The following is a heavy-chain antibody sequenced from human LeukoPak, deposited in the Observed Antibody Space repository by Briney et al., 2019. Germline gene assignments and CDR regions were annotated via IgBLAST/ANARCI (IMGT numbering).Heavy chain of an antibody. CDR2: ISYDGSNK. CDR1: GFTFSSYA. J-gene: IGHJ4*02. V-gene: IGHV3-30-3*01. Sequence: PGGSLRLSCAASGFTFSSYAMHWVRQAPGKGLEWVAVISYDGSNKYYADSVKGRFTISRDNSKNTLYLQMNSLRAEDTAVYYCARDPQQQLVQGIDYWGQGTLVTVSS. CDR3: ARDPQQQLVQGIDY. D-gene: IGHD6-13*01.